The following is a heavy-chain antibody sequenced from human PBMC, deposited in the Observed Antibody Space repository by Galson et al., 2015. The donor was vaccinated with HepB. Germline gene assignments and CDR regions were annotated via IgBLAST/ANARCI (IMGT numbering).Heavy chain of an antibody. J-gene: IGHJ5*02. CDR1: GFTFSSYT. D-gene: IGHD2-8*02. V-gene: IGHV3-15*01. Sequence: SLRLSCAASGFTFSSYTMNWVRQAPGKGLEWVGRIKSKTDGETTDYAAPVKGRFTISRDDSKNRLYLQMNSLKPEDTAVYYCTTDVYYSTYWSWLDPWGQGTLVTVSS. CDR2: IKSKTDGETT. CDR3: TTDVYYSTYWSWLDP.